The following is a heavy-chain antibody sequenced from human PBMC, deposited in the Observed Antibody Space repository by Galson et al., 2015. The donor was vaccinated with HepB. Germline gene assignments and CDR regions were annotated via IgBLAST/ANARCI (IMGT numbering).Heavy chain of an antibody. CDR3: ASDPDRYYDSSGDPRGY. CDR1: GFTFSSYA. Sequence: SLRLSCAASGFTFSSYAMHWVRQAPGKGLEWVAVISYDGSNKYYADSVKGRFTISRDNSKNTLYLQMNSLRAEDTAVYYCASDPDRYYDSSGDPRGYWGQGTLVTVSS. J-gene: IGHJ4*02. CDR2: ISYDGSNK. V-gene: IGHV3-30*04. D-gene: IGHD3-22*01.